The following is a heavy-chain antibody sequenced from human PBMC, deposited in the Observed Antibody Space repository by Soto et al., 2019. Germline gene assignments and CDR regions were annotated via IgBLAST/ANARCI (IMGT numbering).Heavy chain of an antibody. CDR1: GFSLTTSGVG. CDR3: AHRVNYNSYWDVGWFDP. V-gene: IGHV2-5*02. CDR2: IYWDNDR. Sequence: QITLKESGPTLLEPTQTLTLTCSFSGFSLTTSGVGVGWLRQAPGKALECLGIIYWDNDRRYNPSLKSRLSITKHTSKNQVVLTMTYMEPVDTAIYFCAHRVNYNSYWDVGWFDPWGQGTLVTVS. D-gene: IGHD2-8*02. J-gene: IGHJ5*02.